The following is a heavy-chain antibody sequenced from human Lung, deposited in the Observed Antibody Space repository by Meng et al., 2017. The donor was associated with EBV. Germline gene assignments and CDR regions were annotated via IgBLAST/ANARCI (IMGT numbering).Heavy chain of an antibody. D-gene: IGHD3-22*01. CDR2: INSDGSST. CDR1: GFTFSGSA. Sequence: ELRLVESGRGLVQPGGSLQLSCAGLGFTFSGSAMHWVRQGPGKGLVWVSRINSDGSSTSYADSVKGRFTISRDNAKNTLYLQMNSLRAEDTAVYYCASAFSGYYYHWGQGTLVTVSS. CDR3: ASAFSGYYYH. V-gene: IGHV3-74*01. J-gene: IGHJ5*02.